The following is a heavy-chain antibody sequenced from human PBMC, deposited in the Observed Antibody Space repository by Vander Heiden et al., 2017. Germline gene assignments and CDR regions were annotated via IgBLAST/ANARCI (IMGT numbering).Heavy chain of an antibody. CDR2: IRTKANNYAT. J-gene: IGHJ4*02. Sequence: EVQLVESGGGVVQPGGSLKLSCAAPGLTFSGSGLHWVRQASGKGLEWVGRIRTKANNYATRYAASVTGRFTISRDDSKNTAYLQMDSLRTEDTAVYYCTIYVAGEIAYWGQGTLVTVSS. CDR1: GLTFSGSG. V-gene: IGHV3-73*02. CDR3: TIYVAGEIAY. D-gene: IGHD3-10*01.